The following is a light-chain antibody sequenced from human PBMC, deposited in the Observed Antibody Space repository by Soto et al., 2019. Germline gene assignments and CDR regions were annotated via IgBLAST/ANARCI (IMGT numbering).Light chain of an antibody. J-gene: IGKJ2*01. CDR3: QQGHTWPLT. CDR1: QSINSE. V-gene: IGKV3-15*01. CDR2: GAS. Sequence: EIVMTQSPATLSLSPGERAALSCRASQSINSELAWYQQKPGQPPRLLIYGASTRATGVPARFTGSESGSEFTLTISGLQAEDFAFYYCQQGHTWPLTFGQGTRLEI.